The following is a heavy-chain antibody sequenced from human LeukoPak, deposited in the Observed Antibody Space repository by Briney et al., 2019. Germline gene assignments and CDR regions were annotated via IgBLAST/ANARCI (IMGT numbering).Heavy chain of an antibody. CDR3: ARDGDSQYYDFWSGYKYNWFDP. V-gene: IGHV3-21*01. J-gene: IGHJ5*02. Sequence: GGSLRLSCAASGFTFSSYSMNWVRQAPGKGLEWVSSIISSSSYIYYADSVKGRFTISRDNAKNSLYLQMNSLRAEDTAVYYCARDGDSQYYDFWSGYKYNWFDPWGQGTLVTVSS. CDR1: GFTFSSYS. CDR2: IISSSSYI. D-gene: IGHD3-3*01.